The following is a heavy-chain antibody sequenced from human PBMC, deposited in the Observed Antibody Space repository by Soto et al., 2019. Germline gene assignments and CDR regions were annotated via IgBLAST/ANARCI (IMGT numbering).Heavy chain of an antibody. CDR3: ARLHSGYYAFDI. Sequence: EVQLVESGGGLVQPGGSLRLSCAASGFTFSSYDMHWVRQATGKGLEWVSAIGTAGDTYYPGSVKGRFTISRENAKNSLYLQMNSLRAEDTAVYCCARLHSGYYAFDIWGQGTMVTVSS. CDR2: IGTAGDT. J-gene: IGHJ3*02. V-gene: IGHV3-13*01. D-gene: IGHD5-12*01. CDR1: GFTFSSYD.